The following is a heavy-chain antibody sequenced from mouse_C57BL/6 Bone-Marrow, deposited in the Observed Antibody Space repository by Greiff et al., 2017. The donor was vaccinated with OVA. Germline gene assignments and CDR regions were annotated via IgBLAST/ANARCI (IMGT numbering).Heavy chain of an antibody. J-gene: IGHJ1*03. CDR1: EYEFPSHD. CDR3: ARRGGYYKDWYFDV. V-gene: IGHV5-2*01. Sequence: EVKLMESGGGLVQPGESLKLSCESNEYEFPSHDMSWVRKTPEKRLELVAAINSDGGSTYYPDTMERRFIISRDNTKKTLYLQMSSLRSEDTALYYCARRGGYYKDWYFDVWGTGTTVTVSS. D-gene: IGHD2-3*01. CDR2: INSDGGST.